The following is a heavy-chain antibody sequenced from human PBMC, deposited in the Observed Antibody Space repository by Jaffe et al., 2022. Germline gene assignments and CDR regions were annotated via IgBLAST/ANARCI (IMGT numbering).Heavy chain of an antibody. CDR3: TTDSLRITIFGVVINSYYYMDV. J-gene: IGHJ6*03. V-gene: IGHV3-15*01. D-gene: IGHD3-3*01. CDR1: GFTFSNAW. CDR2: IKSKTDGGTT. Sequence: EVQLVESGGGLVKPGGSLRLSCAASGFTFSNAWMSWVRQAPGKGLEWVGRIKSKTDGGTTDYAAPVKGRFTISRDDSKNTLYLQMNSLKTEDTAVYYCTTDSLRITIFGVVINSYYYMDVWGKGTTVTVSS.